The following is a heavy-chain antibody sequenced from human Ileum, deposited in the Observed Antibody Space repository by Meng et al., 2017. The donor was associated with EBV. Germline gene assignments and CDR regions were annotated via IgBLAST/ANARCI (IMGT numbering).Heavy chain of an antibody. CDR2: ISAYNGNT. V-gene: IGHV1-18*01. D-gene: IGHD1-26*01. CDR1: GYTFTHYG. CDR3: ARVEVGITSGDY. J-gene: IGHJ4*02. Sequence: QVQLVQSGGEVKKPGASVKVSCKASGYTFTHYGSTWVRQAPGQGLEWMGWISAYNGNTNYAQTLQGRVTMTTDTSTSTAYMELGSLRSDDTAVYYCARVEVGITSGDYWGQGTLVTVSS.